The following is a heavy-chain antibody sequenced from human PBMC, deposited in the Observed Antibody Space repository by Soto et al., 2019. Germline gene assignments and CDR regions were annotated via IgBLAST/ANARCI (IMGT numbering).Heavy chain of an antibody. V-gene: IGHV4-34*01. J-gene: IGHJ6*02. Sequence: SETLSLTCAVYGGSFSGYYWSWIRQPPGKGLEWIGEINHSGSTKDNPSLTSRVTISVDTSKNQFSLRLSSVTAADTAVYYCARGRHVVPSALFRRAGDYALDVWGQGTTVTAP. CDR1: GGSFSGYY. D-gene: IGHD2-2*01. CDR3: ARGRHVVPSALFRRAGDYALDV. CDR2: INHSGST.